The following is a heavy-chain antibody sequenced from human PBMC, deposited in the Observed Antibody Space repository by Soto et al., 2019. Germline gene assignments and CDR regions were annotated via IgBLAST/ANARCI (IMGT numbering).Heavy chain of an antibody. CDR1: GGSISSSSYY. Sequence: PSETLSLTCNVSGGSISSSSYYWGWIRQPPGKGLEWIGSFYFSGSTYYNPSLKGRVTISVDTSKNQFSLKLSSVTAADTAVYYCARYRREAVAGYTLDNWGQGILVTVSS. CDR3: ARYRREAVAGYTLDN. V-gene: IGHV4-39*01. D-gene: IGHD6-13*01. CDR2: FYFSGST. J-gene: IGHJ4*02.